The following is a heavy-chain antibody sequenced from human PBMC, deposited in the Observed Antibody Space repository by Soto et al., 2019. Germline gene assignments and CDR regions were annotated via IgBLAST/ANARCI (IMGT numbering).Heavy chain of an antibody. D-gene: IGHD6-6*01. Sequence: GESLKISCKGSGYSFTSYWIGWVRQMPGKGMEWMGIIYPGDSDTRYSPSFQGQVTISADKSISTAYLQWSSLKASDTAMYYCAGSSIAARKPYYYYGMYVWGQGTTVTVSS. J-gene: IGHJ6*02. V-gene: IGHV5-51*01. CDR3: AGSSIAARKPYYYYGMYV. CDR1: GYSFTSYW. CDR2: IYPGDSDT.